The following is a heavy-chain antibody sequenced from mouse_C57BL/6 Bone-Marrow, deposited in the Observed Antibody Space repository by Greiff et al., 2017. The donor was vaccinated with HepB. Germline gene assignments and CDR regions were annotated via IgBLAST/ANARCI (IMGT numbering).Heavy chain of an antibody. CDR1: GYTFTSYW. D-gene: IGHD2-5*01. J-gene: IGHJ4*01. V-gene: IGHV1-69*01. CDR3: AREDYSTPLAMDY. CDR2: IDPSDSYT. Sequence: VQLQQPGAELVMPGASVKLSCKASGYTFTSYWMHWVKQRPGQGLEWIGEIDPSDSYTNYNQKFKGKSTLTVDKSSSTAYMQLSSLTSEDSAVYYCAREDYSTPLAMDYWGQGTSVTVSS.